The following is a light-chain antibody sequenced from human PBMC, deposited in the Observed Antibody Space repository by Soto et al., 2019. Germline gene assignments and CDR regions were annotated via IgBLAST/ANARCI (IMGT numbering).Light chain of an antibody. V-gene: IGKV3-15*01. CDR3: QQFNNYPFS. CDR2: AIS. CDR1: QDVTTN. J-gene: IGKJ5*01. Sequence: EIMLTQSPATLSVSAGGGATIACMAGQDVTTNFAWYQLKPGQPPKLLIYAISTWPTGVPARFSGCGSGTEFTLTISSLQPEDFALYYCQQFNNYPFSFGQGTRLEI.